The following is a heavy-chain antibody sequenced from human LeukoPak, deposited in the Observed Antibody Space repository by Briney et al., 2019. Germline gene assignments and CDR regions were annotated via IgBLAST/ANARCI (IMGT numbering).Heavy chain of an antibody. CDR2: TYQRSKWYN. D-gene: IGHD6-19*01. CDR1: GDSVSINSAA. V-gene: IGHV6-1*01. CDR3: ARSASPYSSGWYFDY. Sequence: SPTLSLTFAISGDSVSINSAAWNWIRQSPSRGLEWLGRTYQRSKWYNDYAVSVKSRITINPDISKNQFSLQLNSVTPEDTAVYYCARSASPYSSGWYFDYWGQGTLVTVSS. J-gene: IGHJ4*02.